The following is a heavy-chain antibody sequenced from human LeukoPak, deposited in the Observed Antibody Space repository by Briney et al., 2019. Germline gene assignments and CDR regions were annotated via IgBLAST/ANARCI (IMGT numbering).Heavy chain of an antibody. CDR1: EYTFTGYY. CDR2: IDPDTGGT. D-gene: IGHD6-6*01. CDR3: ARDSRVSLDV. V-gene: IGHV1-2*06. J-gene: IGHJ6*04. Sequence: ASVKVSCKASEYTFTGYYMHWVRQAPGLGLEWMGRIDPDTGGTVYAQKFQGRVSMTRDTSVNTAYMDLSRLTSDDTAVYYCARDSRVSLDVWGKGTTVTVSS.